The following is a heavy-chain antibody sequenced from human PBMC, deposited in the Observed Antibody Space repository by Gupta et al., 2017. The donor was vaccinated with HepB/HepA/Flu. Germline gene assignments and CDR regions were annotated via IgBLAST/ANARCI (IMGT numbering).Heavy chain of an antibody. CDR1: GYPFSSYA. CDR2: ISYDGSTK. D-gene: IGHD3-3*01. CDR3: AKDFGLYWYFDL. Sequence: QVQRVESGGGVVQPGRSLRLSCAASGYPFSSYALNWVRQAPGKGLEWVAVISYDGSTKYYADSVKGRFTISRDNSKNTLYLQMNSLRAEDTAVYYCAKDFGLYWYFDLWGRGTLVSVSS. J-gene: IGHJ2*01. V-gene: IGHV3-30*18.